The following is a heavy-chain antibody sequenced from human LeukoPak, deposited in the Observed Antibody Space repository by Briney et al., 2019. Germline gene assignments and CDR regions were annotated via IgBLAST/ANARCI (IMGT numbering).Heavy chain of an antibody. V-gene: IGHV3-21*01. CDR2: IGGSGSYI. CDR1: GFTFSSYN. J-gene: IGHJ4*02. CDR3: AKDPYGGKNGFDY. Sequence: PGGSLRLSCAASGFTFSSYNMNWVRQAPGKGLEWVSSIGGSGSYIFYADSVKGRFTISRDNSKNTLYLQMNSLRAEDTAVYYCAKDPYGGKNGFDYWGQGTLVTVSS. D-gene: IGHD4-23*01.